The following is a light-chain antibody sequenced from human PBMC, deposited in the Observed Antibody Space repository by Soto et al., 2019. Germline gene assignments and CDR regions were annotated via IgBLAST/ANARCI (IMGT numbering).Light chain of an antibody. CDR3: QQRSDWPLT. J-gene: IGKJ5*01. Sequence: EIVLTQSPATLSLSPGERATLSCRASQSVRNFLAWYQQKPGQAPRLLIYDVSNRATGIPARFSGSGSGTDFTLTISILEPEDFAVYYCQQRSDWPLTFGQGTRLDTK. CDR1: QSVRNF. V-gene: IGKV3-11*01. CDR2: DVS.